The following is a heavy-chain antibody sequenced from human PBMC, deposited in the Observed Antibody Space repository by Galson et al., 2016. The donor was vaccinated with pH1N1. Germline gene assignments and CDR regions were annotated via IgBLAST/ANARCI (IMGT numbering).Heavy chain of an antibody. V-gene: IGHV3-7*01. CDR1: GFTFGSFW. CDR2: INQDGSKI. J-gene: IGHJ4*02. D-gene: IGHD6-13*01. Sequence: SLRLSCAASGFTFGSFWMTWVRQAPGKGLEWVANINQDGSKIYYGDSVKGRFTISRDNAKNSLYLQMNSLRAEDTAVYYCARAIGASGAFWGQGTLVTVSS. CDR3: ARAIGASGAF.